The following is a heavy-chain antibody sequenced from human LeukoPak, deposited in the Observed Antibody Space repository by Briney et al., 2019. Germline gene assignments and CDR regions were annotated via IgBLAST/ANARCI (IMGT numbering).Heavy chain of an antibody. V-gene: IGHV4-30-4*01. CDR3: ARAYSSSYWYFDL. D-gene: IGHD6-6*01. CDR2: IYYSGST. J-gene: IGHJ2*01. CDR1: GGSISSGDYY. Sequence: PSETLSLTCTVSGGSISSGDYYWSWIRQPPGKGLEWIGYIYYSGSTYYNPSLKSRVTISVDTSKNQFSLKLSSVTAADTAVYYCARAYSSSYWYFDLWGRGTLVTVSS.